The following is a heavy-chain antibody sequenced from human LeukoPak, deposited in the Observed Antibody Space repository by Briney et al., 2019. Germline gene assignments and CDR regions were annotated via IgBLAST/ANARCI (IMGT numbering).Heavy chain of an antibody. CDR1: GFTFSSYS. D-gene: IGHD3-10*01. J-gene: IGHJ5*02. CDR3: ASLAYFGNWFDP. V-gene: IGHV3-21*01. CDR2: ISSSSSYI. Sequence: PGGSLRLSCAASGFTFSSYSMNWVRQAPGKGLEWVSSISSSSSYIYYADSVKGRFTVSRDNAKNSLYLQMNSLRAEDTAVYYCASLAYFGNWFDPWGQGTLVTVSS.